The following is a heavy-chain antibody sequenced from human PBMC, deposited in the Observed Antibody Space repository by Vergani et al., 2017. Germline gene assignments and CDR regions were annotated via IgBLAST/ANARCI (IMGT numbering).Heavy chain of an antibody. V-gene: IGHV1-18*01. CDR3: ARALSSDYLAYYYDMDV. CDR1: GYTFTSYG. Sequence: QVQLVQSGAEVKKPGASVKVSCKASGYTFTSYGISWVRQAPGQGLEWMGWISAYNGNTNYAQKLQGRVTMTTDTSTSTAYMELRSLRSDDTAVYYCARALSSDYLAYYYDMDVWGKGTTVTVSS. CDR2: ISAYNGNT. D-gene: IGHD4-11*01. J-gene: IGHJ6*03.